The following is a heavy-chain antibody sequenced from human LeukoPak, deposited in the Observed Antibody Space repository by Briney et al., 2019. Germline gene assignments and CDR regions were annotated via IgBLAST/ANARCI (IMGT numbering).Heavy chain of an antibody. CDR3: ARGPYSSGWYLGYYYYYMDV. CDR2: IYYSGST. Sequence: SETLSLTCTVSGGSISSSSYYWGWIRQPPGKGLEWIGSIYYSGSTYYNPSLKSRVTISVDTSKNQFSLKLSSVTAADTAVYYCARGPYSSGWYLGYYYYYMDVWGKGTTVTVSS. D-gene: IGHD6-19*01. V-gene: IGHV4-39*07. J-gene: IGHJ6*03. CDR1: GGSISSSSYY.